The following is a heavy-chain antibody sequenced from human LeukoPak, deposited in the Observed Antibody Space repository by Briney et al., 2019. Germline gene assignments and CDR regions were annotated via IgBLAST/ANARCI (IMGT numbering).Heavy chain of an antibody. V-gene: IGHV4-4*07. Sequence: SPTHSPICTVSGDSIGSYCWGSIRQPAGKGLEWIGRIDASGSTTYNPSLKNRVTMSVDTSKNQFSLKLSSVTAADTAVYYCASTTYYYDSSGYYFLDYWGQGPLVTVSS. D-gene: IGHD3-22*01. CDR1: GDSIGSYC. CDR3: ASTTYYYDSSGYYFLDY. J-gene: IGHJ4*02. CDR2: IDASGST.